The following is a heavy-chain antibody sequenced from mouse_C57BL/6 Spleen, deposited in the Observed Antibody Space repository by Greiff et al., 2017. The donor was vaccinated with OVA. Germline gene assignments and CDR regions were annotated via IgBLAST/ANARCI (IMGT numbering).Heavy chain of an antibody. D-gene: IGHD2-12*01. V-gene: IGHV1-82*01. J-gene: IGHJ2*01. CDR1: GYAFSSSW. CDR2: IYPGGGDT. CDR3: ARYDSIRDYFDD. Sequence: QVQLQQSGPELVKPGASVKISCKASGYAFSSSWMNWVKQRPGKGLEWIGRIYPGGGDTNYNGKFKGKATLPADKSSSTAYMQLSSLTSEDSAVSVYARYDSIRDYFDDWGQGTTLTVSS.